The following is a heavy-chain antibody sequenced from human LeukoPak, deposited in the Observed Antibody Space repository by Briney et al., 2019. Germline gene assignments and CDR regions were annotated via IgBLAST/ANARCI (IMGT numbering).Heavy chain of an antibody. Sequence: PGRSLRLSCAASGFTFSSYAMHWVRQAPGKGLEWVAVISYDGSNKYYADSVKGRFTISRDNSKNTLYLQKNSLRAEDTAVYYCAREGTDYYGSGSYYFDYWGQGTLVTVSS. CDR2: ISYDGSNK. V-gene: IGHV3-30*04. CDR3: AREGTDYYGSGSYYFDY. J-gene: IGHJ4*02. D-gene: IGHD3-10*01. CDR1: GFTFSSYA.